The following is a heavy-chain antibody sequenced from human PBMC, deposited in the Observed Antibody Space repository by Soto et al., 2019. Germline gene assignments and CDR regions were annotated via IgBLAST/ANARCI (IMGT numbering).Heavy chain of an antibody. J-gene: IGHJ4*02. Sequence: GASVKVSCKASGYTFTSYGISWVRQAPGQGLEWMGWISAYNGNTNYAQKLQGRVTMTTDTSTSTAYMELRSLRSDDTAVYYCARDQSIAAAETFDYWGQGTLVTVSS. D-gene: IGHD6-13*01. CDR1: GYTFTSYG. CDR2: ISAYNGNT. CDR3: ARDQSIAAAETFDY. V-gene: IGHV1-18*01.